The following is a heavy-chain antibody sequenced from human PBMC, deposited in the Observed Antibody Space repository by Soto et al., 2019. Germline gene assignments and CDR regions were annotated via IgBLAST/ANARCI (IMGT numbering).Heavy chain of an antibody. J-gene: IGHJ5*02. CDR3: ARGARARAAYYYDSSGRYWFDP. D-gene: IGHD3-22*01. CDR2: IYHSGST. Sequence: SETLSLTCAVSGGSISSSNWWSWVRQPPGKGLEWIGEIYHSGSTNYNPSLKSRVTISVDKSKNQFSLKLSSVTAADTAVYYCARGARARAAYYYDSSGRYWFDPWGQGTLVTVSS. CDR1: GGSISSSNW. V-gene: IGHV4-4*02.